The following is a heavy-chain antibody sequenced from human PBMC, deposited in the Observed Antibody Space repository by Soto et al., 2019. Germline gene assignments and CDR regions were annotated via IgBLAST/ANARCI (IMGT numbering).Heavy chain of an antibody. CDR3: STRASDNNGHHRLEP. CDR1: VVSCGVHA. D-gene: IGHD1-20*01. Sequence: AETXSLACAFDVVSCGVHAVALIRHSPGKGLEWIGDINHSGRVNYSPSLKSRVTISLDTSKNQFSLTLSAVTAADTATYYCSTRASDNNGHHRLEPCGQRTLV. CDR2: INHSGRV. V-gene: IGHV4-34*01. J-gene: IGHJ5*01.